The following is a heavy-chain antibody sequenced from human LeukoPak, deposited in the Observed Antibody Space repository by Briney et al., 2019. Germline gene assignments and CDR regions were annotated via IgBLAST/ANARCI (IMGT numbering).Heavy chain of an antibody. Sequence: PGGSLRLSCAASGFTFRSNWMHWVRQAPGKGLVWVSRIRPDGSGSNYADSVKGRFTISRDNAKNTVYLQMNGLRAEDTAIYYCTRGRSAANPNGLDIWGQGTMVTVSS. CDR3: TRGRSAANPNGLDI. D-gene: IGHD2-8*01. CDR1: GFTFRSNW. CDR2: IRPDGSGS. J-gene: IGHJ3*02. V-gene: IGHV3-74*01.